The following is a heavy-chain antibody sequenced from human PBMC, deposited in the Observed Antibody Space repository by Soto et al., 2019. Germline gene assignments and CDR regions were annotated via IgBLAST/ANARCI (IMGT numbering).Heavy chain of an antibody. D-gene: IGHD6-19*01. CDR2: IYYSGST. CDR1: GGSISSGGYY. V-gene: IGHV4-31*03. Sequence: SETLSLTCTVSGGSISSGGYYWSWIRRHPGKGLEWIGYIYYSGSTYYNPSLKSRVTISVDTSKNQFSLKLSSVTAADTAVYYCAKESRAVAGTTGFDYWGQGTLVTVSS. CDR3: AKESRAVAGTTGFDY. J-gene: IGHJ4*02.